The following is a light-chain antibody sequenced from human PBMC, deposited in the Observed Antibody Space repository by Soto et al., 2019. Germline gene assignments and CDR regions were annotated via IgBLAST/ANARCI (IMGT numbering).Light chain of an antibody. CDR3: QQANSFPIT. V-gene: IGKV1D-12*01. J-gene: IGKJ5*01. CDR1: QGINNR. CDR2: AAS. Sequence: DIQMTQSPSSVSASVGDRVTITCRASQGINNRLAWYQQKLGKAPKLLIYAASSLQSGVPSRFSGSGSGTDFTLTISSLQPEDSATYYCQQANSFPITFGQGTRLEIK.